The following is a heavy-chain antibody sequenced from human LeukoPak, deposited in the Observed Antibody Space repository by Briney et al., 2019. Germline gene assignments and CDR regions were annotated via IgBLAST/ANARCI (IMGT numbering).Heavy chain of an antibody. D-gene: IGHD3-3*01. J-gene: IGHJ4*02. CDR2: ISSSSSTI. V-gene: IGHV3-48*01. Sequence: GGSLRLSCAASGFTFSSYSMNWVRQAPGKGLEWVSYISSSSSTIYYADSVKGRFTISRDNSRNTLYLQMNSLRAEDTAVYYCARGSTVFGVGKFDYWGQGTLVTVSS. CDR3: ARGSTVFGVGKFDY. CDR1: GFTFSSYS.